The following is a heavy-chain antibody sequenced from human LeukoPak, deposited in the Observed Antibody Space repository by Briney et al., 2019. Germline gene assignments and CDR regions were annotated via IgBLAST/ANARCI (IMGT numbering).Heavy chain of an antibody. Sequence: SETLSLTCTVSGGSISSYYWSWIRQPAGKGLEWIGRIYTSGSTNYNPSLTSRVTMSVDTSKNQFSLKLSSVTAADTAVYYCARDRSTSSGSYYHLFDYWGQGTLVTVSS. D-gene: IGHD3-10*01. V-gene: IGHV4-4*07. J-gene: IGHJ4*02. CDR1: GGSISSYY. CDR3: ARDRSTSSGSYYHLFDY. CDR2: IYTSGST.